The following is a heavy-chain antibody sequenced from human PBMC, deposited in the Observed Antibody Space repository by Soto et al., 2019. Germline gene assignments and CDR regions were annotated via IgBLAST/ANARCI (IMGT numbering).Heavy chain of an antibody. CDR3: ARGRGGSGSYSMSWYYGMDV. Sequence: PSETLSLTCTVSGGSISSYYWSWIRQPPGKGLEWIGYIYYSGSTNYNPSLKSRVTISVDTSKNQFSLKLSSVTAADTAVYYCARGRGGSGSYSMSWYYGMDVWGQGTTVTVSS. CDR2: IYYSGST. CDR1: GGSISSYY. V-gene: IGHV4-59*01. J-gene: IGHJ6*02. D-gene: IGHD3-10*01.